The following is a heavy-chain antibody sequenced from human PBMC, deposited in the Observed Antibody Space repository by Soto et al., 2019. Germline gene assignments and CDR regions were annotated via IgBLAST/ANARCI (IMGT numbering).Heavy chain of an antibody. J-gene: IGHJ4*02. Sequence: PSETLSLTCTVSGGSIRIDAYYWSCMRQHPGKGLEWIGYIYYSGRTYYNPSLKSRLTISVDTSKNQFSLKLTSVTAADTAVYYCARDYASSNYPFDYWGQGTLVTVSS. CDR1: GGSIRIDAYY. V-gene: IGHV4-31*03. CDR2: IYYSGRT. CDR3: ARDYASSNYPFDY. D-gene: IGHD3-22*01.